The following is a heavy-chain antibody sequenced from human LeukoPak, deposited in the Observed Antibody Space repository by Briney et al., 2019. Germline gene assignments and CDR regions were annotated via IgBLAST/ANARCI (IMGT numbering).Heavy chain of an antibody. Sequence: SETLSLTCTVSGGSISCSSYYWGWIRQPPGKGLEWIGSIYYSGSTYYNPSLKSRVTISVDTSKNQFSLKLSSVTAADTAVYYCATKLNWNYVEYFQHWGQGTLVTVSS. CDR1: GGSISCSSYY. CDR2: IYYSGST. J-gene: IGHJ1*01. V-gene: IGHV4-39*01. CDR3: ATKLNWNYVEYFQH. D-gene: IGHD1-7*01.